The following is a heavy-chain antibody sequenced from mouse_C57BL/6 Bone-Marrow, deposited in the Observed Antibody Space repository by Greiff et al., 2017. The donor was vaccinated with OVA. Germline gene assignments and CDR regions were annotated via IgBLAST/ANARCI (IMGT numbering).Heavy chain of an antibody. D-gene: IGHD2-2*01. CDR2: IDPSDSYT. Sequence: VQLQQPGAELVRPGTSVKLSCKASGYTFTSYWMHWVKQRPGQGLEWIGVIDPSDSYTNYNQKFKGKATLTVDTSSSTAYMQLSSLTSEDSAVYYGARGHMVTRTWFAYWGQGTLVTVSA. CDR3: ARGHMVTRTWFAY. V-gene: IGHV1-59*01. CDR1: GYTFTSYW. J-gene: IGHJ3*01.